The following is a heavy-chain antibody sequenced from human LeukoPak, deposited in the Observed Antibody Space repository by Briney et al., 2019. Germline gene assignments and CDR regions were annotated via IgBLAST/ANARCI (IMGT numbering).Heavy chain of an antibody. V-gene: IGHV3-21*01. D-gene: IGHD3-10*01. J-gene: IGHJ4*02. CDR1: GFTFSSYS. CDR3: ARDRQSLLYDY. CDR2: ISSSSSYI. Sequence: PGGSLRLSCAAPGFTFSSYSMNWVRQAPGKGLEWVSSISSSSSYIYYADSVKGRFTISRDNAKNSLYLQMNSLRAEDTAAYYCARDRQSLLYDYWGQGTLVTVSS.